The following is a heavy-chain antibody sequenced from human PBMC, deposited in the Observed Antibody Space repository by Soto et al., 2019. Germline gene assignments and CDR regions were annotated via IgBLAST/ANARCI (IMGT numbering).Heavy chain of an antibody. CDR1: GFTFSSYW. Sequence: PGGSLRLSCAASGFTFSSYWMSWVRQAPGKGLEWVANIKQDGSEKYYVDSVKGRFTISRDNAKNSLYLQMNSLRAEDTAVYYCARDYFQLPWDYYYGMDVWGQGTTVTVSS. CDR2: IKQDGSEK. D-gene: IGHD2-2*01. V-gene: IGHV3-7*04. J-gene: IGHJ6*02. CDR3: ARDYFQLPWDYYYGMDV.